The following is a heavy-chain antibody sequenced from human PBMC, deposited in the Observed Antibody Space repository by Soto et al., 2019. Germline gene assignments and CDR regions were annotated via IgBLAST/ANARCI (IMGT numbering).Heavy chain of an antibody. CDR3: AKDLHSYDSSGYFSD. Sequence: GGSLRLSCAASGFTFSSYGMHWVRQAPGKGLEWVSLISHDGSDKYYADSVKGRFTISRDSSKNRMYLQMNSLRAEDTAVYYCAKDLHSYDSSGYFSDWGQGTLVTVSS. CDR2: ISHDGSDK. D-gene: IGHD3-22*01. CDR1: GFTFSSYG. V-gene: IGHV3-30*18. J-gene: IGHJ4*02.